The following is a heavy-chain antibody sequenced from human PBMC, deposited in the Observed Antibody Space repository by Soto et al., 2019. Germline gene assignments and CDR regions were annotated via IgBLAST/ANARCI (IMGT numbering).Heavy chain of an antibody. CDR2: ISSNGGST. V-gene: IGHV3-64*01. CDR3: ARDGGDYESVY. D-gene: IGHD4-17*01. CDR1: GFTFSSYA. J-gene: IGHJ4*02. Sequence: EVQLVESGGGLVQPGGSLRLSCAASGFTFSSYAMHWVRQAPGKGLEYVSAISSNGGSTYYANSVKGRFTISRDNSKNTLYLQMGSLRAEDMAVYYCARDGGDYESVYRGQGTLVTVSS.